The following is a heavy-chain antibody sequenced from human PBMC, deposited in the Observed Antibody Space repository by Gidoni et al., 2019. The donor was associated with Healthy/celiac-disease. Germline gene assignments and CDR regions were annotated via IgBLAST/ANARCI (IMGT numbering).Heavy chain of an antibody. CDR2: IYYSGSP. CDR3: AGHGAKVTTRGYLDY. V-gene: IGHV4-39*01. CDR1: GCSIISSSYY. D-gene: IGHD4-17*01. Sequence: QLQLQESGPGLVKPSDTLSLTCTVSGCSIISSSYYWGWIRPPPGKGLEWIGSIYYSGSPYYNPALKGRDTISGETSKNQFFRKPSSVNTADTAVYYCAGHGAKVTTRGYLDYWGQGTLVNVSS. J-gene: IGHJ4*03.